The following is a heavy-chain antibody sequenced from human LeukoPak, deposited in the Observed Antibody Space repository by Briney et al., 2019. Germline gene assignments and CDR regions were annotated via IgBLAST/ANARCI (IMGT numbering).Heavy chain of an antibody. V-gene: IGHV3-30*04. Sequence: PGGSLRLSCAASGFTFSSYAMHWVRQAPGKGLEWVAVISYDGSNKYYGDSVKGRFTISRDNSKNTLYLQMNSLRAEDTAVYYCARGLPAYSDYAPGWFDPWGQGTLVTVSS. CDR1: GFTFSSYA. D-gene: IGHD5-12*01. CDR3: ARGLPAYSDYAPGWFDP. J-gene: IGHJ5*02. CDR2: ISYDGSNK.